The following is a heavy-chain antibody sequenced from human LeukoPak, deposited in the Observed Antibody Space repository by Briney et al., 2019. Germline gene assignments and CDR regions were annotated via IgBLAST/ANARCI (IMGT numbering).Heavy chain of an antibody. Sequence: SETLSLTCTVSGGSISSYYWSWIRQPPGKGLEWVGYIYYSGSTNYNPSLKSRVTISVDTFKNQFSLKLSSVTAADTAVYYCARHTEHYYDSTGRNWFDPWGQGTLVTVSS. J-gene: IGHJ5*02. CDR1: GGSISSYY. CDR2: IYYSGST. D-gene: IGHD3-22*01. CDR3: ARHTEHYYDSTGRNWFDP. V-gene: IGHV4-59*08.